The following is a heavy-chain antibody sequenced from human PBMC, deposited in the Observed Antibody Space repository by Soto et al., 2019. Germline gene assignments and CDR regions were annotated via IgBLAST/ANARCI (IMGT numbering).Heavy chain of an antibody. CDR3: ARPHYDSNTFYSFFDY. Sequence: SETLSLTCAVSGGSISSSNWWSWVRQPPGKGLEWIGEIYHSGSTNYNPSLKSRVTISVDKSKNQFSLKLSSVTAADTAVYYCARPHYDSNTFYSFFDYWGQGTLGTVSS. CDR2: IYHSGST. D-gene: IGHD3-22*01. CDR1: GGSISSSNW. J-gene: IGHJ4*02. V-gene: IGHV4-4*02.